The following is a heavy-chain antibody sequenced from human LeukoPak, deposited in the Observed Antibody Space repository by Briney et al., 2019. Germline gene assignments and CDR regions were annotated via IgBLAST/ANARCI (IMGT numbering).Heavy chain of an antibody. J-gene: IGHJ4*02. Sequence: GESLKISCKASGYSFTTYWLAWVRQMPGKGLEWMGIIYPGDSDTRYSPSFQGQVTISADKSISTAYLQWRSLKASDTAMYYCARREGPFDYWGQGTLVTVSS. D-gene: IGHD1-26*01. CDR3: ARREGPFDY. CDR2: IYPGDSDT. V-gene: IGHV5-51*01. CDR1: GYSFTTYW.